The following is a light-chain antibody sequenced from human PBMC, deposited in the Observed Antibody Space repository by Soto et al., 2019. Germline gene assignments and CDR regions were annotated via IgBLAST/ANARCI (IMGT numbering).Light chain of an antibody. CDR2: KAS. V-gene: IGKV1-5*03. CDR3: QHYNSYSEA. CDR1: QTISSW. Sequence: DIQMTQSPSTLSGSVGDRVTITCRASQTISSWLAWYQQKPGKAPKLLIYKASTLKSGVTSRFSGSGSGTEFTLTISSLQPDDFATYYCQHYNSYSEAFGPGTKVDLK. J-gene: IGKJ1*01.